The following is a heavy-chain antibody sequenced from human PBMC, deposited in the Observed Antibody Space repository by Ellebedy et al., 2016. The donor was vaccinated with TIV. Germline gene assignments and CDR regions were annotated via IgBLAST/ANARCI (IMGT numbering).Heavy chain of an antibody. CDR2: ISSSSNTI. CDR3: ASMMPGGTWNDLGS. J-gene: IGHJ5*01. Sequence: GESLKIYCTASVFTLNTYGMHWVRQTPGEGLEWVSYISSSSNTIYNADSVKGRFTISRDNAKNSLYLQMRSLTDEATAVYYCASMMPGGTWNDLGSWGQGTLVTVSS. D-gene: IGHD1-1*01. V-gene: IGHV3-48*02. CDR1: VFTLNTYG.